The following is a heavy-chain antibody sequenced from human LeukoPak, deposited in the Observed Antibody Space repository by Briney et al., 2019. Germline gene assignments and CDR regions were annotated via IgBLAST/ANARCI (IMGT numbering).Heavy chain of an antibody. CDR1: GFTFGDYS. CDR2: IRSKAYGGTT. Sequence: GGSLRLSCTASGFTFGDYSMNWVRQAPGKGLEWVGFIRSKAYGGTTEYAASVKGGFTISRDDSKSIAYLQMNSLKTDATAVYYCTRGRRATHDYWGQGTLVTVSS. J-gene: IGHJ4*02. CDR3: TRGRRATHDY. D-gene: IGHD1-26*01. V-gene: IGHV3-49*04.